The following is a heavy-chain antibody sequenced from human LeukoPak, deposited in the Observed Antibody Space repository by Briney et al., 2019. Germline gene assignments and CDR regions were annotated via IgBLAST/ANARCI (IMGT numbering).Heavy chain of an antibody. CDR3: ARRLAPHAFDI. V-gene: IGHV3-21*01. D-gene: IGHD3-9*01. CDR1: GFTLSSYS. J-gene: IGHJ3*02. CDR2: ISSSSSYI. Sequence: GGSLRLSCAASGFTLSSYSMNWVRQAPGKGLEWASSISSSSSYIYYADSVKGRFTISRDNAKNSLYLQMNSLRAEDTAVYYCARRLAPHAFDIWGQGTMVTVSS.